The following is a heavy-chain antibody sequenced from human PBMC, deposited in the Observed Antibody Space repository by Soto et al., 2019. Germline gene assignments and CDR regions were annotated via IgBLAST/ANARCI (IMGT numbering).Heavy chain of an antibody. CDR3: ARVGGYSYGGVDY. CDR2: INPSGGST. V-gene: IGHV1-46*01. CDR1: GYTFTSYY. J-gene: IGHJ4*02. Sequence: QVQLVQSGAEVKKPGASVKVSCKASGYTFTSYYMHWVRQAPGQGLEWMGIINPSGGSTTYAQKFTGRVTLTRDTSTCTVYMELSSLRSEDTAVDYCARVGGYSYGGVDYWGQGTLVTVSS. D-gene: IGHD5-18*01.